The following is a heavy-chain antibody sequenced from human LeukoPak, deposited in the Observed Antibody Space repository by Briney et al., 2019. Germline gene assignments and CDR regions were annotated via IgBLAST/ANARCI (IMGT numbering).Heavy chain of an antibody. CDR3: ARQVYYYDKLDY. D-gene: IGHD3-22*01. Sequence: SETLSLTCIVSGGSISSYYWSWIRQPPGKGLEWIGYISYSGSTNYNPSLKSRVTISADTSKNQFSPNLNSVTAADTAVYYCARQVYYYDKLDYWGQGTLVTVSS. CDR1: GGSISSYY. V-gene: IGHV4-59*08. CDR2: ISYSGST. J-gene: IGHJ4*02.